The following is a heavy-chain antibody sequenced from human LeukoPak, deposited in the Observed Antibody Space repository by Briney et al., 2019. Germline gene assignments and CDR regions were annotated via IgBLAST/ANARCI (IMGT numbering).Heavy chain of an antibody. J-gene: IGHJ5*02. CDR2: ISYDGSNK. V-gene: IGHV3-30*18. CDR1: GYTFTGYY. CDR3: AKDSRKGYCSGGSCYSWFDP. D-gene: IGHD2-15*01. Sequence: SCKASGYTFTGYYMHWVRQAPGKGLEWVAVISYDGSNKYYADSVKGRFTISRDNSKNTLYLQMNSLRAEDTAVYYCAKDSRKGYCSGGSCYSWFDPWGQGTLVTVSS.